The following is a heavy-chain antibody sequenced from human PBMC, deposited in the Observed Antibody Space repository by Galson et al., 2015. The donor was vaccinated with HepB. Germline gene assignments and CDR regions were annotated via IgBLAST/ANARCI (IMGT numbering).Heavy chain of an antibody. CDR2: IGRDLNYI. D-gene: IGHD3-3*01. J-gene: IGHJ4*02. V-gene: IGHV3-21*03. Sequence: SLRLSCAASGFTFSAYWMSWVRQVPGKGLEWVSVIGRDLNYIHYADSVKGRSITSRDNAKNTVYLQMNSLRVEDSGVYYCARDASEWSRDYWGQGTLVTVSS. CDR1: GFTFSAYW. CDR3: ARDASEWSRDY.